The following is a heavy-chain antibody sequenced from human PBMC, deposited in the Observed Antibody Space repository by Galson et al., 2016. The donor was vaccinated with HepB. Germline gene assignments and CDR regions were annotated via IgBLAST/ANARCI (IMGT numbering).Heavy chain of an antibody. V-gene: IGHV3-53*01. Sequence: SLRLSCAASGFTVSNNYMSWVRQAPGKGLECVSVIYSGGSTYYADSVKGRFTISRDNSKNTLYLQMNSLRAEDTAVYYCAKDVVVIPLYFDYWGQGTLVTVSS. D-gene: IGHD3-22*01. CDR1: GFTVSNNY. CDR3: AKDVVVIPLYFDY. CDR2: IYSGGST. J-gene: IGHJ4*02.